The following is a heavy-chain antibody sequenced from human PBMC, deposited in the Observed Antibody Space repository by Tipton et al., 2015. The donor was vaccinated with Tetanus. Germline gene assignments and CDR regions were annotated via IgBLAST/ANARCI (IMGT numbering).Heavy chain of an antibody. CDR1: GGSSHSYY. Sequence: VKPSETLSLTCTVSGGSSHSYYWSWIRQSAGKGLEWIGTMYNSGATYYNPSLKGRVTISGDTSKNLFSLRLTSVTAADTAVYYCARANNEFPKKGPFDSWGQGSLVIVSS. D-gene: IGHD1-1*01. CDR2: MYNSGAT. V-gene: IGHV4-4*07. CDR3: ARANNEFPKKGPFDS. J-gene: IGHJ4*02.